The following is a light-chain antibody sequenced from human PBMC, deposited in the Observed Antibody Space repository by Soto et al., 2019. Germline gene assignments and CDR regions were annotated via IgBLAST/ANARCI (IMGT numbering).Light chain of an antibody. CDR3: SSYTSSSPYV. V-gene: IGLV2-14*01. J-gene: IGLJ1*01. Sequence: QSVLAQPASVSGAPGQSIPISCTGNSSDVGGYNYVSWYQQHPGKAPKLMIYDVSNRPSGVSNRFSGSKSGNTASLTISGLQAEDEADYYCSSYTSSSPYVFGTGTKVTVL. CDR2: DVS. CDR1: SSDVGGYNY.